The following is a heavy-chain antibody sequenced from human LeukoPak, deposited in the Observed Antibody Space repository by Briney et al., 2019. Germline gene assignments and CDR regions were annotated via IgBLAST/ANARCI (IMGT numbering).Heavy chain of an antibody. J-gene: IGHJ4*02. D-gene: IGHD3-10*01. V-gene: IGHV4-39*07. CDR1: GGSISSSSYY. Sequence: SETLSLTCTVSGGSISSSSYYWGWIRQPPGKGLEWIGSIYYSGSTYYNPSLKSRVTISVDMSKNQFSLKLSSVTAADTAVYYCARDPITMVRGVDYWGQGTLVTVSS. CDR2: IYYSGST. CDR3: ARDPITMVRGVDY.